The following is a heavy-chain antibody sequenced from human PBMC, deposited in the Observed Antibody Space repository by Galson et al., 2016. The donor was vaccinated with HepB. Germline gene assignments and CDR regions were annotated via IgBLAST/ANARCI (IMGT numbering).Heavy chain of an antibody. CDR2: IKPDGSEK. D-gene: IGHD3-22*01. J-gene: IGHJ1*01. CDR1: GGSINSTNW. Sequence: ETLSLTCAVSGGSINSTNWWSWVRQTPGKGLEWVANIKPDGSEKYYVDSLKGRFTISRDNAKNSLYLQMNSLRAEDTAVYYCALYYYDNSGFVEYFQQWGQGTRVTVSS. V-gene: IGHV3-7*03. CDR3: ALYYYDNSGFVEYFQQ.